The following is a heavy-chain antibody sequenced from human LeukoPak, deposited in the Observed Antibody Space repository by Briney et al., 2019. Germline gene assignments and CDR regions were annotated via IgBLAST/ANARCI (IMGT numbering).Heavy chain of an antibody. D-gene: IGHD1-26*01. J-gene: IGHJ6*03. Sequence: ASVKVSCKASGYTFTSYGISWVRQAPGQGLEWMGWISAYNGNTNYAQKLQGRVTMTTDTSTSTAYMELRSLRSDDTAVYYCARRGGGSYLFLNYYYMDVWGKGTTVTVSS. CDR2: ISAYNGNT. CDR3: ARRGGGSYLFLNYYYMDV. V-gene: IGHV1-18*01. CDR1: GYTFTSYG.